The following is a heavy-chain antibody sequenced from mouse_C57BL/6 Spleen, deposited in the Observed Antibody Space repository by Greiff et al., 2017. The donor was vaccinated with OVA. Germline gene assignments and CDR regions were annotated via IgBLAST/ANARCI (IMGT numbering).Heavy chain of an antibody. CDR1: GFTFSSYG. V-gene: IGHV5-6*02. CDR3: ARRDGYLAWFAY. D-gene: IGHD2-3*01. J-gene: IGHJ3*01. CDR2: ISSGGSYT. Sequence: EVKLMESGGDLVKPGGSLKLSCAASGFTFSSYGMSWVRQTPDKRLEWVATISSGGSYTYYPDSVKGRFTISRDNAKNTLYLQMSSLKSEDTAIYYGARRDGYLAWFAYWGQGTLVTVSA.